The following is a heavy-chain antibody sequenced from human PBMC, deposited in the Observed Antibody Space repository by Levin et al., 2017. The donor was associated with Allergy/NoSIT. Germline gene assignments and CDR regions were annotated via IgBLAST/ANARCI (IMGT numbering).Heavy chain of an antibody. Sequence: ESLKISCAASGFPFINAWMSWVRQAPGKGLEWVGRIKSKTDGETTDYAAPVKGRFTISRDDSKNTLYLQMNSLRIEDTGVYYCGDLGYGYSSDWGQGTLVAVSS. D-gene: IGHD5-18*01. V-gene: IGHV3-15*01. CDR2: IKSKTDGETT. CDR1: GFPFINAW. J-gene: IGHJ4*02. CDR3: GDLGYGYSSD.